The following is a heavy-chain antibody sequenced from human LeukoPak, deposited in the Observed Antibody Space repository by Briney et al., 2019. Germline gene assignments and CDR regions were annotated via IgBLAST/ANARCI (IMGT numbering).Heavy chain of an antibody. J-gene: IGHJ4*02. D-gene: IGHD1-26*01. CDR3: AKEERVGATLTSPVDY. V-gene: IGHV3-30*18. CDR2: ISYDGSNK. CDR1: GFTFSSYG. Sequence: GGSLRLSCAASGFTFSSYGMRWVRQAPGKGLEWVAVISYDGSNKYYADSVKGRFTISRDNSKNTLYLQMNSLRVEDTAVYYCAKEERVGATLTSPVDYWGQGTLVTVSS.